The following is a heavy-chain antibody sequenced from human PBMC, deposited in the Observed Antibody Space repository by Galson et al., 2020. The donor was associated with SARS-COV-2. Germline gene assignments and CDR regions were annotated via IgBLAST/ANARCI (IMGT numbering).Heavy chain of an antibody. J-gene: IGHJ5*02. V-gene: IGHV1-24*01. CDR3: ATAPGIAAAGTWWFDP. Sequence: ASVTVSCKVSGYTLTEVSMHWVRQAPGKGLAWMGGFDPEDGETIYAQKFQGRVTMTEDTSTDTAYMGLSSLRSEDTAVYYCATAPGIAAAGTWWFDPWGQGTLVTVSS. CDR1: GYTLTEVS. CDR2: FDPEDGET. D-gene: IGHD6-13*01.